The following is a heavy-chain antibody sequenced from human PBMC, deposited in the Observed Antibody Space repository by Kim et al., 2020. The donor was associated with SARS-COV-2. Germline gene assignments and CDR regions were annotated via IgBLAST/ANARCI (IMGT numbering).Heavy chain of an antibody. CDR3: ASFMSSRLHPGSFDY. V-gene: IGHV3-48*03. Sequence: DSVKGRFTISRDNAKNALYLQMNSLRAEDTAVYYCASFMSSRLHPGSFDYWGQGTLVTVSS. D-gene: IGHD4-4*01. J-gene: IGHJ4*02.